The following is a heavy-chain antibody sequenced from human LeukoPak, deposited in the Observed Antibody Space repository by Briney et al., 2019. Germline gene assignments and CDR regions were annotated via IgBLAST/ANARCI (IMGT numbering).Heavy chain of an antibody. CDR3: ARGKTGTNYYGMDV. J-gene: IGHJ6*02. V-gene: IGHV6-1*01. CDR1: GDSVSSSSVA. CDR2: TLYRSKWYN. Sequence: SQTLSLTCAISGDSVSSSSVAWNWIRQSPSRGLEWLGRTLYRSKWYNDYAVSVKSRITINPDTSKNQFSLQLNSVTPEDTAVYYCARGKTGTNYYGMDVWGQGTTVTVSS.